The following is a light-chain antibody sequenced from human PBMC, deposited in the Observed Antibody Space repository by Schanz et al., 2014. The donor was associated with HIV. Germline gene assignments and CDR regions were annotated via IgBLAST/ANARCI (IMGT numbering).Light chain of an antibody. CDR2: EAS. Sequence: DIQMTQSPSTLSASVGDRISITCRASQSISGWFAWDQQKPGETPNLLISEASTLDSGVPSRCSGSGSGTEFAISISSLQPDDFATYYCQQYNSYRRTLGQGTKVQIK. CDR3: QQYNSYRRT. V-gene: IGKV1-5*03. CDR1: QSISGW. J-gene: IGKJ1*01.